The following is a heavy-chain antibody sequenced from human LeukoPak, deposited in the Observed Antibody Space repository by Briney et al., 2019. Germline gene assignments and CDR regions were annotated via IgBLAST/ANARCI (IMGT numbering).Heavy chain of an antibody. CDR2: IYYSGST. Sequence: PSETLSLTCTVSGGSISSYYWSWIRQPPGKGLEWIGYIYYSGSTNYNPSLKSRVTISVDTSKNQFSLKLSSVTAADTAVYYRARAPPMYYYGMDVWGQGTTVTVSS. J-gene: IGHJ6*02. CDR3: ARAPPMYYYGMDV. CDR1: GGSISSYY. V-gene: IGHV4-59*01.